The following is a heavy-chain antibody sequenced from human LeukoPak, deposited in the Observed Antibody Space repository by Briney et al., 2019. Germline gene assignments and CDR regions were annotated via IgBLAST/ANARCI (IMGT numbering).Heavy chain of an antibody. CDR3: ARDPGTDGSSWYVLDN. CDR2: INPSGGST. D-gene: IGHD6-13*01. CDR1: GYTFTSYY. V-gene: IGHV1-46*01. Sequence: GASVKVSCKASGYTFTSYYMHWVRQAPGQGLEWMGIINPSGGSTNYAQKFQGRVTMTRDMSTSTIYMELSSLRSEETAVYYCARDPGTDGSSWYVLDNWGQGTLVTVSA. J-gene: IGHJ4*02.